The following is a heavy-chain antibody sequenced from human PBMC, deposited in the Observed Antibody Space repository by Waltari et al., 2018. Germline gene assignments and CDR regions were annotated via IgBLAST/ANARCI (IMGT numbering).Heavy chain of an antibody. J-gene: IGHJ4*02. Sequence: QVQLQESGPGLVKPSETLSLTCTVSGCAIESDYWTWVRQTPGKGLKWIGYIFNGGATNYAPSLMSRVSISLDMANRQFSLNLMSVTAADTAVYFCTRSRSSGEQIHFDYWGRGILVTVSS. CDR1: GCAIESDY. CDR2: IFNGGAT. V-gene: IGHV4-59*01. CDR3: TRSRSSGEQIHFDY. D-gene: IGHD1-26*01.